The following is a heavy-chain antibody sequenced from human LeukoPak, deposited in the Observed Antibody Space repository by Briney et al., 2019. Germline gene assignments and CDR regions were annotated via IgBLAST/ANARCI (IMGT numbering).Heavy chain of an antibody. CDR2: ITGGGDTT. CDR1: RFTFSSYA. J-gene: IGHJ4*02. CDR3: ARRDRGSWHFDY. V-gene: IGHV3-23*01. Sequence: GGSLRLSCAASRFTFSSYAMNWVRQAPGKGLEWVSSITGGGDTTHYAASVQGRFTISRDNSKNTLYLQMNSLRAEDTAVYHCARRDRGSWHFDYWGQGTLVTVSS. D-gene: IGHD6-13*01.